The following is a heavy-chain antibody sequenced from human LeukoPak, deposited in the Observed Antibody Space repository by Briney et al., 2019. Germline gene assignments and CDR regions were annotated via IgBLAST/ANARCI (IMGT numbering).Heavy chain of an antibody. V-gene: IGHV3-30*02. D-gene: IGHD3-3*01. CDR1: GFTFSSYG. Sequence: PGGSLRLSCAASGFTFSSYGMHWVRQAPGKGLEWVAFIRYDGSNKYYADSLKGRFTISRDNSKNTLYLQMNSLRAEDTAVYYCAKGGINDFWSGYVYAFDIWGQGTMVTVSS. CDR2: IRYDGSNK. J-gene: IGHJ3*02. CDR3: AKGGINDFWSGYVYAFDI.